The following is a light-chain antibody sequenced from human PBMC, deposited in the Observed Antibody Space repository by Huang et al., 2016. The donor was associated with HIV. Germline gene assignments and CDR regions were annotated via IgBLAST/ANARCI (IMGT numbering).Light chain of an antibody. CDR3: QQYQVWPPAT. V-gene: IGKV3-15*01. CDR1: QRIGTN. CDR2: GGS. J-gene: IGKJ1*01. Sequence: EIVMTQSPATLSLSPGERATLSCRASQRIGTNLAWYQQNPGQAPRLLIYGGSTRASGIPDRFSGSGSGKEFTLTIYSLQAEDFAVYYCQQYQVWPPATFGQGTRVEIK.